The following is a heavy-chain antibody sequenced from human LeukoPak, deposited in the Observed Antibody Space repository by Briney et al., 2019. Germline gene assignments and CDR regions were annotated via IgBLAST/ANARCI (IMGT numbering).Heavy chain of an antibody. D-gene: IGHD1-26*01. CDR2: IYYSGST. CDR3: ARDQGGSYYPVYFDY. J-gene: IGHJ4*02. CDR1: GGSISSSSYY. V-gene: IGHV4-39*02. Sequence: PSETLSLPCTVSGGSISSSSYYWGWIRQPPGKGLEWIGSIYYSGSTNYNPSLKSRVTISVDTSKNQFSLKLSSVTAADTAVYYCARDQGGSYYPVYFDYWGQGTLVTVSS.